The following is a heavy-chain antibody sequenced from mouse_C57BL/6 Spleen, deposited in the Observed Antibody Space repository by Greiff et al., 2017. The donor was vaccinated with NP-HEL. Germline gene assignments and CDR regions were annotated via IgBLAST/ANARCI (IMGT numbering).Heavy chain of an antibody. D-gene: IGHD1-1*01. CDR3: ARTYYGSSSWYFDV. V-gene: IGHV2-2*01. CDR1: GFSLTSYG. CDR2: IWSGGST. Sequence: QVQLQQSGPGLVQPSQSLSITCTVSGFSLTSYGVHWVRQSPGKGLEWLGVIWSGGSTDYNAAFISRLSISKDNSKSQVFFKMSSLQADDTAIYYCARTYYGSSSWYFDVWCTGTTVTVSS. J-gene: IGHJ1*03.